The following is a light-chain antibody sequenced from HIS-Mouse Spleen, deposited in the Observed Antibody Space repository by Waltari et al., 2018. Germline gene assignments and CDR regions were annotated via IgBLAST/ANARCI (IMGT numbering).Light chain of an antibody. J-gene: IGLJ3*02. CDR2: RNN. CDR1: TSTIGSTY. CDR3: AAWDDSLSGPV. V-gene: IGLV1-47*01. Sequence: QSVLTQPPSASGTPGQRVTISCSGSTSTIGSTYSYWYQHLPGTAPKLLIYRNNQRPSGVPDRFSGSKSGTSASLAISGLRSEDEADYYCAAWDDSLSGPVFGGGTKLTVL.